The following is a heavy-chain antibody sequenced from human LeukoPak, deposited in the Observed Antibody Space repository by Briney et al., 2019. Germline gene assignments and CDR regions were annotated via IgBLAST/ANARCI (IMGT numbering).Heavy chain of an antibody. J-gene: IGHJ6*03. D-gene: IGHD6-13*01. CDR1: GFTFDDYA. Sequence: PGRSLRLSCAASGFTFDDYAMHWVRQAPGKGLEWVSGINWNGGNIGYADSVKGRFTISRDNAKNSLYLQMNSLRAEDTALYHCAKDIAAAGTSGGYMDVWGKGTTVTISS. V-gene: IGHV3-9*01. CDR3: AKDIAAAGTSGGYMDV. CDR2: INWNGGNI.